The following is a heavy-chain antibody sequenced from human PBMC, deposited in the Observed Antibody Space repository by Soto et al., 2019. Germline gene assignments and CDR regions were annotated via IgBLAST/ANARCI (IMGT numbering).Heavy chain of an antibody. CDR2: INHSGST. D-gene: IGHD4-17*01. CDR1: GGSFSGYY. V-gene: IGHV4-34*01. Sequence: SAAMSLTCAVYGGSFSGYYWSWIRQPPGKGLEWIGEINHSGSTNYNPSLKSRLTISVDTSKNQFSLKLSSVTAADTAVYYCVGDYGDYYYGMNVWGQGTKVT. J-gene: IGHJ6*02. CDR3: VGDYGDYYYGMNV.